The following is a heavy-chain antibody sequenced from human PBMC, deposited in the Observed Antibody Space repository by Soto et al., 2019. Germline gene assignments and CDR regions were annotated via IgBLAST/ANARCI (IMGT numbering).Heavy chain of an antibody. D-gene: IGHD6-6*01. CDR3: ARPGGIAARGLYYYMDV. V-gene: IGHV3-33*01. CDR1: GFTFSSYG. Sequence: QVQLVESGGGVVQPGRSLRLSCAASGFTFSSYGMHWVRQAPGKGLEWVAVIWYDGSNKYYADSVKGRFTISRDNSKNTLYLQMNSLRAEDTAVYYCARPGGIAARGLYYYMDVWGKGTTVTVSS. CDR2: IWYDGSNK. J-gene: IGHJ6*03.